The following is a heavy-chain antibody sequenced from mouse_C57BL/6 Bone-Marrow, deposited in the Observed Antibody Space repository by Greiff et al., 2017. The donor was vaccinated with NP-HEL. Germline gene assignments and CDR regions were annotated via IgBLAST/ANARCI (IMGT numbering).Heavy chain of an antibody. CDR3: ARETAQADAMDY. CDR2: INPNNGGT. V-gene: IGHV1-26*01. Sequence: EVQLQQSGPELVKPGASVKISCKASGYTFTDYYMNWVKQSHGKSLEWIGDINPNNGGTSYNQKFKGKATLTVDKSSSTAYMELRSLTSEDSAVYYCARETAQADAMDYWGQGTSVTVSS. J-gene: IGHJ4*01. CDR1: GYTFTDYY. D-gene: IGHD3-2*02.